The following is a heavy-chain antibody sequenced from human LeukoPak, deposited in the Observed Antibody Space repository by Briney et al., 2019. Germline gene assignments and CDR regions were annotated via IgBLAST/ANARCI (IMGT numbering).Heavy chain of an antibody. CDR3: AATGDLHAFDI. CDR2: VFHSATT. Sequence: SETLSLTCTVSGSSISSGYYWDWIRQPPGKGLEWIGSVFHSATTYYNPSLQGRVTISVDRSKNQFSLKLSSVTAADTAVYYCAATGDLHAFDIWGQGTMVTVSS. D-gene: IGHD7-27*01. V-gene: IGHV4-38-2*02. CDR1: GSSISSGYY. J-gene: IGHJ3*02.